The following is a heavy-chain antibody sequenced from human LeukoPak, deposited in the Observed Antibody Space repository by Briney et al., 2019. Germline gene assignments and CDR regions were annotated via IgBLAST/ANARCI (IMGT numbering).Heavy chain of an antibody. CDR1: GGSISSYY. D-gene: IGHD5-18*01. V-gene: IGHV4-4*07. CDR3: ARHTAMVRAYYYYYYGMDV. J-gene: IGHJ6*02. CDR2: IYTSGST. Sequence: SETLSFTCTVSGGSISSYYWSWIRQPAGKGLEWIGRIYTSGSTNYNPSLKSRVTMSVDTSKNQFSLKLSSVTAADTAVYYCARHTAMVRAYYYYYYGMDVWGQGTTVTVSS.